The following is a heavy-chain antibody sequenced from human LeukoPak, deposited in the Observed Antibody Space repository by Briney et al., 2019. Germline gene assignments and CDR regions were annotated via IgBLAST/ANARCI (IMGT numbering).Heavy chain of an antibody. J-gene: IGHJ6*04. CDR1: GFTFSSYG. CDR2: ISYDGSNK. CDR3: AKVPAAYYYYGMDV. Sequence: GGSLRLSCAASGFTFSSYGMHWVRQAPGKGLEWVAVISYDGSNKYYADSVKGRFTISRDNSKNTLYLQMNSLKAEDTAAYYCAKVPAAYYYYGMDVWGKGTTVTVSS. V-gene: IGHV3-30*18. D-gene: IGHD2-2*01.